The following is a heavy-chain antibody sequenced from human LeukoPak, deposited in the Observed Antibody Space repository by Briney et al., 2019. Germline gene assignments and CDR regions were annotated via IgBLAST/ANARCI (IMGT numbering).Heavy chain of an antibody. CDR1: GFTFSSYS. V-gene: IGHV3-21*01. D-gene: IGHD6-6*01. CDR3: ATIRAYRSSAEGDY. J-gene: IGHJ4*02. CDR2: ISSSSSYI. Sequence: GGSLRLSSAASGFTFSSYSMNWVRQAPGKGLEWVSSISSSSSYIYYADSVKGRFTISRDNAKNSLYLQMNSLRAEDTAVYYCATIRAYRSSAEGDYWGQGTLVTVSS.